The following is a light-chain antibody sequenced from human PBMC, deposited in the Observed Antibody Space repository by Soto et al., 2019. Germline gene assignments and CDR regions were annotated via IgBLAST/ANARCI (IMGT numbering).Light chain of an antibody. V-gene: IGKV3-20*01. CDR2: GAS. J-gene: IGKJ1*01. CDR1: QSVSSNS. Sequence: ENVLTQSPGTLSLSPGERATLSCRAGQSVSSNSLAWYQHKPGQAPRLLIYGASSRATGIPDRFSGSGSGTDFTLTISRLEPEDFAVYYCQQFGSSPWTFGQGTKVDIK. CDR3: QQFGSSPWT.